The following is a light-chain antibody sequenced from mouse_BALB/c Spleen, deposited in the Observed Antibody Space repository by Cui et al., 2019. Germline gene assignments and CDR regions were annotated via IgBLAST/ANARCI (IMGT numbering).Light chain of an antibody. V-gene: IGKV4-74*01. Sequence: QIVLTPSPAIMSASLGERVTMTCTASSSVSSSYLHWYQQKPGSSPKLWIYSTSNLASGVPARFSGSGSGTSYSLTISSMEAEDAATYYCHQYHRSPWTFGGGTKLEIK. CDR1: SSVSSSY. J-gene: IGKJ1*01. CDR3: HQYHRSPWT. CDR2: STS.